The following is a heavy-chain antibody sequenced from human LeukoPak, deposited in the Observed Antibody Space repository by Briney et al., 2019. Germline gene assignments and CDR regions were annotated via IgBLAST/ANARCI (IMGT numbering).Heavy chain of an antibody. Sequence: SETLSLTCTVSGGSISSYYWSWIRQPPGKGLEWIGEINHSGSTNYNPSLKSRVTISVDASKNQFSLKLSSVTAADTAVYYCARIVVTGSRGNWFDPWGQGTLVTVPS. CDR3: ARIVVTGSRGNWFDP. CDR1: GGSISSYY. J-gene: IGHJ5*02. CDR2: INHSGST. D-gene: IGHD1-20*01. V-gene: IGHV4-34*01.